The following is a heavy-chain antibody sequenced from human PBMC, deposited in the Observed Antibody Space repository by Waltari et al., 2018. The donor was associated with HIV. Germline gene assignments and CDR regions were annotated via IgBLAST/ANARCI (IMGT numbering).Heavy chain of an antibody. D-gene: IGHD6-19*01. CDR1: GGSITSSSNF. CDR2: IYHDGST. J-gene: IGHJ3*02. CDR3: ASSYTYSVWGAFDT. Sequence: QMQLQESGPRLVKPSETLSLTCTVSGGSITSSSNFWGWIRQPPEKGLEWIGSIYHDGSTHYDPSLKDPSLKSRVTISLDTSKNLFSLELTSVTATDTAIYYCASSYTYSVWGAFDTWGQGTMVTVSS. V-gene: IGHV4-39*02.